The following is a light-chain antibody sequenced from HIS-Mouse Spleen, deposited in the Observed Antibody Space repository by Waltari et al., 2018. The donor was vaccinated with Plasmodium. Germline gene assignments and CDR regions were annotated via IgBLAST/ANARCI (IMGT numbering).Light chain of an antibody. V-gene: IGKV4-1*01. CDR3: QQYYSTPWT. Sequence: DIVMTQSPDSLAVSLGERATINCKSSQSVLYSSNNKNYLAWYQQKPGQPPKLLIYWASTRESGVPDRFSGSGSVTDFTLTISSLQAEDVAVYYCQQYYSTPWTFGQGTKVKIK. CDR2: WAS. CDR1: QSVLYSSNNKNY. J-gene: IGKJ1*01.